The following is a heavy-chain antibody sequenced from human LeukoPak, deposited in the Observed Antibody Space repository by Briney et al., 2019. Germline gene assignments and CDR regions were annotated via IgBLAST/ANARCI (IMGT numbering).Heavy chain of an antibody. Sequence: GGSLRLSCAASGFTFSSYSMNWVRQAPGKGLEWVSSISSSSSYIYYADSVKGRFTISRDNAKNSLYPQMNSLRAEDTAVYYCARGPHSSDPNIWGQGTMVTVSS. CDR3: ARGPHSSDPNI. D-gene: IGHD6-19*01. CDR2: ISSSSSYI. J-gene: IGHJ3*02. CDR1: GFTFSSYS. V-gene: IGHV3-21*01.